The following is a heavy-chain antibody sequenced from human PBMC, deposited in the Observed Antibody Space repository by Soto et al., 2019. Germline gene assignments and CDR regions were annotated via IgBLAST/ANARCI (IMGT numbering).Heavy chain of an antibody. CDR1: GGSFSGYY. V-gene: IGHV4-34*01. J-gene: IGHJ4*02. CDR3: ARVYCSGGSCYLSRGGDIDY. CDR2: INHSGST. D-gene: IGHD2-15*01. Sequence: QVQLQQWGAGLLKPSETLSLTCAVYGGSFSGYYWSWIRQPPGKGLEWIGEINHSGSTNYNPSLKSRVTISVDTSKNQFSLKLSSVTAADTAVYYCARVYCSGGSCYLSRGGDIDYWGQGTLVTVSS.